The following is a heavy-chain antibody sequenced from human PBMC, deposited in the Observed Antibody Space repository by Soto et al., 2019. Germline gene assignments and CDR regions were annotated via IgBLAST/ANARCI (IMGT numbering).Heavy chain of an antibody. J-gene: IGHJ5*02. V-gene: IGHV4-31*03. CDR1: GGSISSGGYY. Sequence: QVQLQESGPGLVKPSQTLSLTCTVSGGSISSGGYYWSWIRQHPGKGLEWIGYIYYSGSTYYNPSLQSRVTISVDTSKNQFSLKLSSVTAADTAVYYCARAHAADKIWGSYRRNDWFDPWGQGTLVTVSS. CDR3: ARAHAADKIWGSYRRNDWFDP. CDR2: IYYSGST. D-gene: IGHD3-16*02.